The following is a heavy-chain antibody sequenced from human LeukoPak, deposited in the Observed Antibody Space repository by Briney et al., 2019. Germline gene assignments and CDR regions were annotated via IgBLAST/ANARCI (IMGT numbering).Heavy chain of an antibody. CDR1: GFTFSDFY. J-gene: IGHJ4*02. CDR2: ISSSGSSI. CDR3: ARDSSTSSEDWWDY. V-gene: IGHV3-11*01. D-gene: IGHD6-13*01. Sequence: PGGSLRLSCAASGFTFSDFYMSWIRQAPGKGLEWISYISSSGSSIYYADSVRGRFTISRDNAKNSLYLQMNTLRAEDTAVYYRARDSSTSSEDWWDYWGQGTLVTVSS.